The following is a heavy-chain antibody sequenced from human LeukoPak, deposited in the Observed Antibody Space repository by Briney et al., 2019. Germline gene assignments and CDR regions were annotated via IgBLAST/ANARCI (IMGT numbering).Heavy chain of an antibody. J-gene: IGHJ4*02. CDR2: IIPIFGTA. CDR3: AREDGSGIFDY. V-gene: IGHV1-69*13. Sequence: GASVKVSCKASGGTFSSYAIRWVRQAPGQGLEWMGGIIPIFGTANYAQKFQGRVTITADESTSTAYMELSSLRSEDTAVYYCAREDGSGIFDYWGQGTLVTVSS. D-gene: IGHD3-10*01. CDR1: GGTFSSYA.